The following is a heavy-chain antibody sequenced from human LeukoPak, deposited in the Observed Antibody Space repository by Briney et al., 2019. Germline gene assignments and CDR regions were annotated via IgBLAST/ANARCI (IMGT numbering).Heavy chain of an antibody. CDR3: AKDQRSGWTRNFDS. J-gene: IGHJ4*02. CDR2: ISGSGTST. Sequence: GGSLRLSCAASGITFSTYAMSWVRQAPGKGLEWVSAISGSGTSTYHADSVKGRFTISRDNSKSTLYLQMNSLRIEDTAIYYCAKDQRSGWTRNFDSWGQGTLVTVSS. V-gene: IGHV3-23*01. CDR1: GITFSTYA. D-gene: IGHD6-19*01.